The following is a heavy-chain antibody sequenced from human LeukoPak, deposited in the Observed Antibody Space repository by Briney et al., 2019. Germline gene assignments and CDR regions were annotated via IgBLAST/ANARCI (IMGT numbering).Heavy chain of an antibody. D-gene: IGHD5-12*01. Sequence: GASVKVSCKASGGTFSSYAISWVRQAPGQGLEWMGGIIPIFGTANYAQKFHGRVTITADKSTSTAYMELSSLRSEDTAVYYCARDEDGYDYFYWGQGTLVTVSS. J-gene: IGHJ4*02. CDR1: GGTFSSYA. CDR3: ARDEDGYDYFY. CDR2: IIPIFGTA. V-gene: IGHV1-69*06.